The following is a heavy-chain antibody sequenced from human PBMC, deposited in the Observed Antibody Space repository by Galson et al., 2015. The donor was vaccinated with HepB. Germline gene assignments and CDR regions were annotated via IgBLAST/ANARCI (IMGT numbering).Heavy chain of an antibody. J-gene: IGHJ4*02. V-gene: IGHV1-18*04. CDR3: GRGGYGGYALDY. CDR2: ISAYNGHT. CDR1: GYTFTSYS. D-gene: IGHD5-12*01. Sequence: QSGAEVKKPGASMKVSCKASGYTFTSYSISWVRQAPGQGPEWMAWISAYNGHTNYAQKFQGRVTVTTDTSTSTVYMELRSLRADDTAVYYCGRGGYGGYALDYWGQGTLVTVSS.